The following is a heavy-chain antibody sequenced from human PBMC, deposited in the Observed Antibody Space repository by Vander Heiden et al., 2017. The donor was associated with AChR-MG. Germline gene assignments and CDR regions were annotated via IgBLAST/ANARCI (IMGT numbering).Heavy chain of an antibody. V-gene: IGHV4-38-2*01. D-gene: IGHD3-16*01. J-gene: IGHJ5*02. Sequence: QVQLQESGPGLIKPSETLSLTCAVSGFSITRGYHWGWIRQPPGKGLQWIGNIYHSGTTYYDPSLESRVTISMDTSKNQFSLRLTSVTAADTAVYYCARDPPGYQVPLGEPWFDPWGQGTLVTVSS. CDR3: ARDPPGYQVPLGEPWFDP. CDR1: GFSITRGYH. CDR2: IYHSGTT.